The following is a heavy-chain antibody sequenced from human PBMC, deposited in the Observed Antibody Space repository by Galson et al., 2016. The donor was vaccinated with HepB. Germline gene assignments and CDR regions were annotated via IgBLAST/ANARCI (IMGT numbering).Heavy chain of an antibody. J-gene: IGHJ5*02. D-gene: IGHD1-26*01. CDR1: GFTLNNYA. V-gene: IGHV3-30*09. CDR3: ARDQGWEGGWFDP. CDR2: ISYDGSNR. Sequence: SLRLSCAASGFTLNNYALNWVRQAPGKGLEWVALISYDGSNRYYGDPVRGRFAISRDTSKNTVYLQMNSLRPEDTAFYYCARDQGWEGGWFDPWGQGTLVTVSS.